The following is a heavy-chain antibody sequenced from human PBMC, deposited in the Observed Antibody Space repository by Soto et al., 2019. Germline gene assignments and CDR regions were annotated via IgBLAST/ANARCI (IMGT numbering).Heavy chain of an antibody. CDR2: ISGSGGST. CDR3: AKGVFAGSWYWYNFDY. J-gene: IGHJ4*02. D-gene: IGHD6-13*01. Sequence: PGGSLRLSCAASGFTFSSYAMSWVRQAPGKGLEWVSAISGSGGSTYYADSVKGRFTISRDNSKNTLYLQMNSLRAEDTAVYYCAKGVFAGSWYWYNFDYWGQGTLVTVSS. CDR1: GFTFSSYA. V-gene: IGHV3-23*01.